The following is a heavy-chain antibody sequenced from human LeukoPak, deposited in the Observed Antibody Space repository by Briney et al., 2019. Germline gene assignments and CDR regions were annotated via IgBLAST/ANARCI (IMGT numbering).Heavy chain of an antibody. CDR3: VRERFHGSGAPKFDF. CDR2: ISGSGSYI. V-gene: IGHV3-21*06. CDR1: GFTFRDYG. J-gene: IGHJ4*02. D-gene: IGHD3-10*01. Sequence: GGSLRLSCAASGFTFRDYGMSWVRQAPGKGLEWVSCISGSGSYIYYADSVKGRFTISRDNAKNSLHLQVNSLRAEDTAVYYCVRERFHGSGAPKFDFWGQGTLVTVSS.